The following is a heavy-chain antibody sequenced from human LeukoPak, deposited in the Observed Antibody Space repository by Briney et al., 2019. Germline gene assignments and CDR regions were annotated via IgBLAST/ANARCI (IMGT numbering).Heavy chain of an antibody. CDR2: INSDGSST. CDR3: ARGPNVLLWFGESPYDY. CDR1: GFTFSSYW. D-gene: IGHD3-10*01. J-gene: IGHJ4*02. Sequence: PGGSLRLSCAASGFTFSSYWMHWVRQAPGKGLVWVSRINSDGSSTSYADSVKGRFTISRDNAKNTLYLQMNSLRAEDTAVYYCARGPNVLLWFGESPYDYWGQGTLVTVSS. V-gene: IGHV3-74*01.